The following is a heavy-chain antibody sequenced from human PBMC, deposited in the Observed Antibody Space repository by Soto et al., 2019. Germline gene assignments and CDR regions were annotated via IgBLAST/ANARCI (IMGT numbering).Heavy chain of an antibody. D-gene: IGHD1-26*01. Sequence: HPGGSLRLSCAASGFTFSSYSMNWVRQAPGKGLEWVSYISSSSSTIYYADSVKGRFTISRDNAKNSLYLQMNSLRDEDTAVYYCARESSGSYNMAEDYYYGMDVWGQGTTVTVSS. J-gene: IGHJ6*02. CDR3: ARESSGSYNMAEDYYYGMDV. CDR2: ISSSSSTI. V-gene: IGHV3-48*02. CDR1: GFTFSSYS.